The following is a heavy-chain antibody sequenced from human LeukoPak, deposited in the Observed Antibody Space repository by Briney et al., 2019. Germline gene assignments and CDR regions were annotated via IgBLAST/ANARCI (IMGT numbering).Heavy chain of an antibody. CDR3: ARHGPSNWGGGDAFDI. CDR2: IYYSGST. D-gene: IGHD7-27*01. V-gene: IGHV4-39*01. CDR1: GGSISSSSYY. J-gene: IGHJ3*02. Sequence: SETLSLTCTVSGGSISSSSYYWGWIRQPPGKGLEWIGSIYYSGSTYYNPSLKSRVTISVDTSKNQFSLKLSSVTAVDTAVYYCARHGPSNWGGGDAFDIWGQGTMVTVSS.